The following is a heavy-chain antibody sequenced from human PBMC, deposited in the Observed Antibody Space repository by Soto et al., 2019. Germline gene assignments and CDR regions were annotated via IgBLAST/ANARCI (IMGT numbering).Heavy chain of an antibody. CDR1: GFTFSSYA. CDR3: AKDRLGGNFDY. Sequence: PVGSLRLSCAASGFTFSSYATSWVRQAPGKGLEWVSAISGSGGSTYYADSVKGRFTISRDNSKNTLYLQMNSLRVEDTAVYYCAKDRLGGNFDYWGQGTQVTVS. CDR2: ISGSGGST. V-gene: IGHV3-23*01. J-gene: IGHJ4*02.